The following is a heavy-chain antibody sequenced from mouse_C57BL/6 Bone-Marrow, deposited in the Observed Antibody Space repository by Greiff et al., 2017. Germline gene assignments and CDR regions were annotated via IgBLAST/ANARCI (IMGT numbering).Heavy chain of an antibody. CDR2: LNPYNLYT. V-gene: IGHV1-20*01. J-gene: IGHJ3*01. D-gene: IGHD2-14*01. CDR3: ARSAGNKVPFGY. Sequence: QLKESAPALAPPPDPVPLSCNSSGSSFPFYFLNFFIHISFHILYFILLLNPYNLYTFYNQKFKGKATLTVDKSSSTAHMELRSLTSEDSAVYYCARSAGNKVPFGYWGQGTLVTVSA. CDR1: GSSFPFYF.